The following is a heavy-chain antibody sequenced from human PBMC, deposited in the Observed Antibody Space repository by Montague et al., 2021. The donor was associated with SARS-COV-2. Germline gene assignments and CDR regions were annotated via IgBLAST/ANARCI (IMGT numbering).Heavy chain of an antibody. CDR3: ASSIVVVPAAIPYEAYYYYGMDV. J-gene: IGHJ6*02. D-gene: IGHD2-2*02. CDR1: GFPFSEYS. Sequence: SLRLSCAASGFPFSEYSMNWVRQAPGKGLEWVAVISYDGSNKYYADSVKGRFTISRDNSKNTLYLQMNSLRAEDTAVYYCASSIVVVPAAIPYEAYYYYGMDVWGQGTTVTVSS. CDR2: ISYDGSNK. V-gene: IGHV3-30*03.